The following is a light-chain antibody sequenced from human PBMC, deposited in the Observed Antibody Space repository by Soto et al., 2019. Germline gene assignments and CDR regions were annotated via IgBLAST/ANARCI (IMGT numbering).Light chain of an antibody. CDR3: KHYGGPPIT. V-gene: IGKV1-39*01. J-gene: IGKJ5*01. Sequence: DIQMTQSPSSLSASVGDRVTITCRASQSISSYLNWYQQKPGKAHKLLIYAAYSLQSGVQSRFSGSGSGTDFTLTIRRLEPEDFALYYCKHYGGPPITFGQGTRLEIK. CDR2: AAY. CDR1: QSISSY.